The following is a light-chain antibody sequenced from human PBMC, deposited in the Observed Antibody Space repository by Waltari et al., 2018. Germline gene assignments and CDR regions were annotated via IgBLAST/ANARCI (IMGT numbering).Light chain of an antibody. CDR1: QSVNNNY. J-gene: IGKJ4*01. CDR3: QQYATSPEA. CDR2: GAS. Sequence: EIVLTQSPGTLSLSPGERATLSCRASQSVNNNYLAWYQQKPGQAPRLLIYGASTRATGIPDRFRGSGSGTDFTLTISRLKPEDFAAYYCQQYATSPEAFGGGTKVDIK. V-gene: IGKV3-20*01.